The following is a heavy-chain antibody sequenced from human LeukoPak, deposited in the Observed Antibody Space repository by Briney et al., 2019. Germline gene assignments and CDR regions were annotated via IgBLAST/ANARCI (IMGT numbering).Heavy chain of an antibody. CDR1: GFTVSSNY. CDR2: IYSGGST. J-gene: IGHJ3*02. CDR3: ASSIQLWSLGAFDI. V-gene: IGHV3-53*01. D-gene: IGHD5-18*01. Sequence: GGSLRLYRAASGFTVSSNYMSWVRQAPGKGLEWVSVIYSGGSTYYADSVKGRFTISRDNSKNTLYLQMNSLRAEDTAVYYCASSIQLWSLGAFDIWGQGTMVTVSS.